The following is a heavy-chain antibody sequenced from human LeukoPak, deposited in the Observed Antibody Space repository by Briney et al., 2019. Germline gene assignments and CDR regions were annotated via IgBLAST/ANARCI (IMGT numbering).Heavy chain of an antibody. CDR1: GYTFTSYG. J-gene: IGHJ4*02. V-gene: IGHV1-18*01. CDR2: ISANNGDT. CDR3: ARESHVSREDS. D-gene: IGHD1-26*01. Sequence: ASVTVSCKASGYTFTSYGISWVRQAPGKGLEWVGWISANNGDTDYAQKFQARVTMTTDTSTSTAYMELRSLRSDDTAVYYCARESHVSREDSWGQGTLVTVSS.